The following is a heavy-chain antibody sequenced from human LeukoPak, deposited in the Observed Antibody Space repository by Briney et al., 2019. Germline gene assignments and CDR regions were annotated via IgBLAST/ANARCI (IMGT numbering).Heavy chain of an antibody. D-gene: IGHD6-13*01. CDR3: ARHFSATAAPRPFDY. Sequence: PSETLSLTCIVSGVSISSYYWSWIRQPPGKGLEWIGYIFYGGSTNYNPSLQSRVSLSVDTSKNQFSLKLSSVTAADTAVYYCARHFSATAAPRPFDYWGQGTLVTVSS. J-gene: IGHJ4*02. CDR2: IFYGGST. V-gene: IGHV4-59*08. CDR1: GVSISSYY.